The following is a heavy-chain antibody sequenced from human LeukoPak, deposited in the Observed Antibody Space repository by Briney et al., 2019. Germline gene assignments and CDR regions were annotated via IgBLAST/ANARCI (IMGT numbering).Heavy chain of an antibody. CDR2: IKQDGSEK. D-gene: IGHD3-10*01. J-gene: IGHJ4*02. Sequence: PGGSLRLSCAASGFTFSSYWMSWVRQAPGKGLEWVANIKQDGSEKYYVDSVKGRFTISRDNAKNSLYLQMNSLRAEDTAVYYCARDYNYYGSGSYHDYWGQGTLVTVSS. CDR3: ARDYNYYGSGSYHDY. V-gene: IGHV3-7*01. CDR1: GFTFSSYW.